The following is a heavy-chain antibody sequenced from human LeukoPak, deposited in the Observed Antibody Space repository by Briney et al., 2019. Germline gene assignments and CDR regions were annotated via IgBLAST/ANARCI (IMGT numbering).Heavy chain of an antibody. CDR3: AKVGSGWYYFDY. CDR1: TLTLNNYW. V-gene: IGHV3-7*05. D-gene: IGHD6-19*01. Sequence: GGSLRLSCTASTLTLNNYWMSWVRQAPGKGLEWVANIKQDGSEKYHVDSVKGRFTISRDNAKNSLYLQMNSLRAEDTAVYYCAKVGSGWYYFDYWGQGTLVTVSS. J-gene: IGHJ4*02. CDR2: IKQDGSEK.